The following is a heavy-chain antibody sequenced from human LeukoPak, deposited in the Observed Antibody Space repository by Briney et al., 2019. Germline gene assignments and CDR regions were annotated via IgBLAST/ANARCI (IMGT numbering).Heavy chain of an antibody. CDR2: INHSGST. D-gene: IGHD3-9*01. J-gene: IGHJ6*02. Sequence: SETLSLTCAVYGGSFSGYYWSWIRQPPGPGLEWIGEINHSGSTNYNPSLKSRVTISVDTSKNQFSLKLSSVTAADTAVYYCARAYYDILTGYRYGMDVWGQGTTVSVSS. V-gene: IGHV4-34*01. CDR3: ARAYYDILTGYRYGMDV. CDR1: GGSFSGYY.